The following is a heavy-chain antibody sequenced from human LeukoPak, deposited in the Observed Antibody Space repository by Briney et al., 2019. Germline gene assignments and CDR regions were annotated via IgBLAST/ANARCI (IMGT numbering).Heavy chain of an antibody. CDR2: IYYSGST. CDR3: ARQAYDFWSQPNWFDP. J-gene: IGHJ5*02. CDR1: GGSISSGDYY. V-gene: IGHV4-39*01. Sequence: SETLSLTCTVSGGSISSGDYYWGWIRQPPGTGLEWIGSIYYSGSTYYNPSLKSRVTISVDTSKNQFSLKLSSVTAADTAVYYCARQAYDFWSQPNWFDPWGQGTLVTVSS. D-gene: IGHD3-3*01.